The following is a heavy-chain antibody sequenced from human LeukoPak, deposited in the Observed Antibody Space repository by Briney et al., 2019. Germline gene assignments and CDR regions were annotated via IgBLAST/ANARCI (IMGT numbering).Heavy chain of an antibody. V-gene: IGHV4-34*01. CDR2: INHSGST. D-gene: IGHD3-16*01. J-gene: IGHJ4*02. CDR3: ARAGWLWFGTKTHSSVSAYFDY. CDR1: GGSFSGYY. Sequence: PSETLSLTCAVYGGSFSGYYWSWIRQPPGKGLEWIGEINHSGSTHYNPSLKSRVTISVDTSKNQFSLKLSSVTAADTAVYYCARAGWLWFGTKTHSSVSAYFDYWGQGTLVTVSS.